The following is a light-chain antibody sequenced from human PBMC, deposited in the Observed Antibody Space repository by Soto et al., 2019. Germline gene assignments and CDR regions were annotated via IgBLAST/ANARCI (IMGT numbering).Light chain of an antibody. CDR3: ATWDASLRGVL. CDR2: ANS. J-gene: IGLJ2*01. CDR1: SSNIGSNY. V-gene: IGLV1-47*01. Sequence: QSVLTQPPSASGTPGQRVTISCSGGSSNIGSNYAYWYRQLPGTAPTLVIYANSQRPSGGPDRFSASKTGTSASLAISGLRSEDEADYYCATWDASLRGVLFGGGTKVTVL.